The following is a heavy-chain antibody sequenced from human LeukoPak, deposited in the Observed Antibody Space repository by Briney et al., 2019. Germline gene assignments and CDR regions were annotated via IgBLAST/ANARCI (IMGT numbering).Heavy chain of an antibody. CDR3: ARDMGGGNYPWGPLYYYYYMDV. D-gene: IGHD1-26*01. CDR1: GFTFSSTA. J-gene: IGHJ6*03. V-gene: IGHV3-23*01. Sequence: HSGGSLRLSCAASGFTFSSTAMSWVRQAPGRGLEWVSGISGRGSSRSYGDSVKGRFTMTRDNSKNTLYLQMNSLRAEDTAVYYCARDMGGGNYPWGPLYYYYYMDVWGKGTTVTISS. CDR2: ISGRGSSR.